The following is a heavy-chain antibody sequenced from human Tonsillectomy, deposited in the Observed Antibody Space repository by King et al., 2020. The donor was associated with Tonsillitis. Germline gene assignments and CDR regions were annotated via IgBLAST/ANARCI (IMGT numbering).Heavy chain of an antibody. V-gene: IGHV3-66*01. Sequence: VQLVESGGGLVQPGGSLRLSCAASGFTVSSNYMSWVRQAPGKGLEWVSVIYSGGFTYYADSVKGRFTISRDNSKNTLYLQMNSLRAEDTAVYYCARSFQAVRGRGWFDPWGQGTLVTVSS. CDR2: IYSGGFT. CDR3: ARSFQAVRGRGWFDP. CDR1: GFTVSSNY. J-gene: IGHJ5*02. D-gene: IGHD3-10*01.